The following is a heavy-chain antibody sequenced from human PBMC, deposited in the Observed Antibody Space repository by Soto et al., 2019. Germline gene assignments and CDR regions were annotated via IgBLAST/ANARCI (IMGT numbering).Heavy chain of an antibody. V-gene: IGHV3-66*01. D-gene: IGHD6-19*01. Sequence: GGSLRLSCAASGFTFDDYAMHWVRQAPGKGLEWVSVIYSGGGTYYADSVKGRFTISRDNSKNTLYLQMNSLRAEDTAVYYCARVGYSSGWLRNWGQGTLVTVSS. CDR1: GFTFDDYA. CDR2: IYSGGGT. CDR3: ARVGYSSGWLRN. J-gene: IGHJ4*02.